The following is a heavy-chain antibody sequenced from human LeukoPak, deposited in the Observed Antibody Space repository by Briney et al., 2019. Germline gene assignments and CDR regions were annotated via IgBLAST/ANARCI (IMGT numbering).Heavy chain of an antibody. J-gene: IGHJ4*02. CDR3: AKHRITVAGENFDY. V-gene: IGHV4-39*01. CDR2: IYYTGTT. Sequence: PSETLSFTCTVSGGSISSTNYYWGWIRQPPGKGLEWIGTIYYTGTTYYNPSLRSRVTISVDTSKNQFSLKLSSVTAADTAVFYCAKHRITVAGENFDYWGQGTLVTVSS. CDR1: GGSISSTNYY. D-gene: IGHD6-19*01.